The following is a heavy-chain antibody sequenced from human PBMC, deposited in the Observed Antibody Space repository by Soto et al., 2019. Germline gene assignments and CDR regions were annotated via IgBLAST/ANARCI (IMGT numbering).Heavy chain of an antibody. CDR2: ISYDGSNK. CDR1: GFTFSSYG. CDR3: AKGDCSGGSCYWAYYYYGMDV. V-gene: IGHV3-30*18. Sequence: SLRLSCAASGFTFSSYGMHWVRQAPGKGLEWVAVISYDGSNKYYADSVKGRFTISRDNSKNTLYLQMNSLRAEDTAVYYCAKGDCSGGSCYWAYYYYGMDVWGQGTTVTVSS. J-gene: IGHJ6*02. D-gene: IGHD2-15*01.